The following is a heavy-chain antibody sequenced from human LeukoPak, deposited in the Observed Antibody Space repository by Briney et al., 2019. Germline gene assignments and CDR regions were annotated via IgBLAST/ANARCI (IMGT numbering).Heavy chain of an antibody. CDR3: AREGWELLHWFDP. CDR1: GYTFTGYY. Sequence: GASVKVSCKASGYTFTGYYMHWVRQAPGQGLEWMGWINPNSGGTNYAQKFQGRVTMTRDTSISTAYMEPSRLRSDDTAVYYCAREGWELLHWFDPWGQGTLVTVSS. CDR2: INPNSGGT. J-gene: IGHJ5*02. V-gene: IGHV1-2*02. D-gene: IGHD1-26*01.